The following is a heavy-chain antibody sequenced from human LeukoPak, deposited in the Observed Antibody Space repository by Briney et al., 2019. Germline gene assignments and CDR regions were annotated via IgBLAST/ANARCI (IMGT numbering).Heavy chain of an antibody. J-gene: IGHJ5*02. V-gene: IGHV4-59*12. D-gene: IGHD6-13*01. CDR1: GGSISSYY. CDR3: ARKSAAAGVYES. Sequence: SETLSLTCTVSGGSISSYYWSWIRQPPGKGLEWIGYIYYSGSTNYNPSLKSRVTISVDTSKNQFSLKLSSVTAADTVIYYCARKSAAAGVYESWGQGTLVTVSS. CDR2: IYYSGST.